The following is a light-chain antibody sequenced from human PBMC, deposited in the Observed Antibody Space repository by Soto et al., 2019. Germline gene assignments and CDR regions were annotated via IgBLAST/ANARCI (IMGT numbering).Light chain of an antibody. CDR3: QQSFTTPLT. CDR1: QSISSW. Sequence: DIQMTKSPSILSASVGDRVTITCRASQSISSWLAWYQQKPGKAPNLLIHKASHLESGVPSRFSGSGSGTDFNLTINSLQPEDFATYFCQQSFTTPLTFGGGTKVDI. J-gene: IGKJ4*01. CDR2: KAS. V-gene: IGKV1-5*03.